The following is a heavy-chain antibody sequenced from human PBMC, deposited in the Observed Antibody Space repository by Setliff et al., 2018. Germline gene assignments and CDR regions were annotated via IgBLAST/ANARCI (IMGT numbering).Heavy chain of an antibody. CDR2: IHYSGYT. J-gene: IGHJ3*02. D-gene: IGHD1-1*01. CDR3: TRGGTWSDAFDT. V-gene: IGHV4-59*01. Sequence: SETLSLTCTVSGGSLSSYYWSWFRQPPGKGPEWIGYIHYSGYTNYNPSLKSRVTISIDTSKNQFSLKLSSVTAADTAVYYCTRGGTWSDAFDTWGQGTMVTVSS. CDR1: GGSLSSYY.